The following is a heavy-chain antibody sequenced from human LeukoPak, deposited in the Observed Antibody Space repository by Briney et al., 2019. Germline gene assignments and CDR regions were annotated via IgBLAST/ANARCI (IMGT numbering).Heavy chain of an antibody. D-gene: IGHD7-27*01. CDR1: GGSFSGYY. J-gene: IGHJ3*02. Sequence: PSETLSLTCAVYGGSFSGYYWSWIRQPPGKGLEWIGEINHSGSTNYNPSLKSRVTISVDTSKNQFSLKLSSVTAADTAVYYCARAKLGGPMRAFDIWGQGTMVTVSS. CDR3: ARAKLGGPMRAFDI. V-gene: IGHV4-34*01. CDR2: INHSGST.